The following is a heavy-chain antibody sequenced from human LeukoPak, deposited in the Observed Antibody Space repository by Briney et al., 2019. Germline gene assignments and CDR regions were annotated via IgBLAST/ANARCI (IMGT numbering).Heavy chain of an antibody. CDR2: ISDSVSGGST. J-gene: IGHJ5*02. Sequence: PGGSLRLSCAASGLTFSSHWMHWVRQAPGKGLEWVSTISDSVSGGSTYYADSVKGRFTISRDNSKNTLYLQMNSLRAEDTAVYYCAKDRTGYSYGYFLSPWGQGTLVTVSS. CDR3: AKDRTGYSYGYFLSP. CDR1: GLTFSSHW. D-gene: IGHD5-18*01. V-gene: IGHV3-23*01.